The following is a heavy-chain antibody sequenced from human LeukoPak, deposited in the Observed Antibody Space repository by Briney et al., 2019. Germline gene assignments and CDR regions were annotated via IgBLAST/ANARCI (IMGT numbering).Heavy chain of an antibody. CDR3: AKSDDSSGYYYGIVY. CDR1: RFSFSKYA. J-gene: IGHJ4*02. Sequence: PGGPLRLSCAASRFSFSKYAMSWVRQAPGKGLEWVSGISGSGGSAYYADSVKGRFTISRDNSKNTLYLQMNSLRAEDTAVYYCAKSDDSSGYYYGIVYWGQGTLVTISS. V-gene: IGHV3-23*01. CDR2: ISGSGGSA. D-gene: IGHD3-22*01.